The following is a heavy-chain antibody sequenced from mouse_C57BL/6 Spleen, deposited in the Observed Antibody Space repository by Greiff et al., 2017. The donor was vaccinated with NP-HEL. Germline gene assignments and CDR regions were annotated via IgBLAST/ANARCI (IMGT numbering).Heavy chain of an antibody. CDR2: IYPGDGDT. J-gene: IGHJ3*01. V-gene: IGHV1-82*01. D-gene: IGHD1-1*01. CDR3: ARMSYYGSSSGFAY. Sequence: QVQLQQSGPELVKPGASVKISCKASGYAFSSSWMNWVKQRPGKGLEWIGRIYPGDGDTNYNGKFKGKATLTADKSSSTAYMQLSSLTSEDSAVYVCARMSYYGSSSGFAYWGQGTLVTVSA. CDR1: GYAFSSSW.